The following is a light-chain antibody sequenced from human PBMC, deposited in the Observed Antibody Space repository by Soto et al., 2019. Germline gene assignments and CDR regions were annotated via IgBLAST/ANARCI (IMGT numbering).Light chain of an antibody. V-gene: IGKV3-11*01. J-gene: IGKJ3*01. CDR1: QSVSSC. Sequence: EIVLTQSPATLSLSPGESATLSCRASQSVSSCLAWYQQRPGQAPRLLIYDASNRATGIPARFSGSGSGTDFTLTISSLEPEDFAVYYCQQRSNWVTFGPGTKVDI. CDR3: QQRSNWVT. CDR2: DAS.